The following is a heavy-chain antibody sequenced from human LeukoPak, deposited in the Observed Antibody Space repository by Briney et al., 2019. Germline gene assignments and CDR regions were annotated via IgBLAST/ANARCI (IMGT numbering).Heavy chain of an antibody. Sequence: SETLSLTCAVYGGSFNDYYWSWIRQPPGKGLEWIGYIYYSGSTNYNPSLKSRVTISVDTSKNQFSLKLSSVTAADTAVYYCARNSYGSSNDDYWGQGTLVTVSS. J-gene: IGHJ4*02. CDR2: IYYSGST. V-gene: IGHV4-59*08. CDR1: GGSFNDYY. D-gene: IGHD5-18*01. CDR3: ARNSYGSSNDDY.